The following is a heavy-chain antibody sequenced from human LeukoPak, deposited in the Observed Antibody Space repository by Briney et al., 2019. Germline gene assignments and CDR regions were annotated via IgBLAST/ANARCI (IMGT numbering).Heavy chain of an antibody. CDR3: AKGDESPYSSGSYCTD. CDR1: GFTFNRYA. V-gene: IGHV3-23*01. J-gene: IGHJ4*02. CDR2: ISGSGGST. Sequence: GGSLRLSCAASGFTFNRYAMKWVRQTEKGLEWVSAISGSGGSTYYADSVKGRFTISRDNSKNTLYLQMNSLRAEDTAVYYCAKGDESPYSSGSYCTDWGQGTLVTVSS. D-gene: IGHD3-10*01.